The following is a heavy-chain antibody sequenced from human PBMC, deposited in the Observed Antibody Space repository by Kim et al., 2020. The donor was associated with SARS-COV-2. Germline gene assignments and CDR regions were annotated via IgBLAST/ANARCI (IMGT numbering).Heavy chain of an antibody. J-gene: IGHJ4*02. CDR1: GFTFSSYG. D-gene: IGHD6-19*01. CDR3: ARQGLRDRFDY. Sequence: GGSLRLSCAASGFTFSSYGMHWVRQAPGKGLEWVAVIWYDGSNKYYADSVKGRFTISRDNSKNTLYLQMNSLRAEDTAVYYCARQGLRDRFDYWGQGTLVTVSS. CDR2: IWYDGSNK. V-gene: IGHV3-33*01.